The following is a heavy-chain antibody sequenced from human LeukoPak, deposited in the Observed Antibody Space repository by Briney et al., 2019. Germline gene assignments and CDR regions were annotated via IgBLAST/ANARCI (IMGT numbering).Heavy chain of an antibody. J-gene: IGHJ5*02. CDR3: ARDLAPAGKGTWFDP. Sequence: PSETLSLTCTVSGGSISSSSYYWGWIRQPPGKGLEWIGSIYYSGSTYYNPSLKSRVTISVDTSKNQFSLKLSSVTAADTAVYYCARDLAPAGKGTWFDPWGQGTLVTVSS. CDR2: IYYSGST. D-gene: IGHD6-25*01. CDR1: GGSISSSSYY. V-gene: IGHV4-39*02.